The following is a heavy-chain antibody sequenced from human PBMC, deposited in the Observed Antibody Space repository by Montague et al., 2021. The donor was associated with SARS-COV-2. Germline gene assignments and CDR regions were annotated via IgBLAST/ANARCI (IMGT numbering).Heavy chain of an antibody. D-gene: IGHD3-10*01. CDR3: ARTIRRLVRGVYLNWFDP. Sequence: TLSLTCSVSGGSISSGSYYWSWIRQPAGKGLEWIGRIYTSGSTNYNPSLKSRVTISVDTSKNQFSLKLSSVTAADTAVYYWARTIRRLVRGVYLNWFDPWGQGTLVTVSS. J-gene: IGHJ5*02. CDR2: IYTSGST. CDR1: GGSISSGSYY. V-gene: IGHV4-61*02.